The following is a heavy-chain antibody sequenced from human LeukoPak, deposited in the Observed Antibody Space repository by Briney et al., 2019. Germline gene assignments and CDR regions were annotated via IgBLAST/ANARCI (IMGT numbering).Heavy chain of an antibody. J-gene: IGHJ4*02. V-gene: IGHV4-4*09. CDR3: ASLDYYDSSGYYPFDY. CDR2: IYTSGGT. CDR1: GDSISSYY. Sequence: TSETLSLTCTVSGDSISSYYWSWIRQPPGKGLEWIGYIYTSGGTNYIPSLKSRVTISVDTSKNQFSLKLSSVTAADTAVYYCASLDYYDSSGYYPFDYWGQGTLVTVSS. D-gene: IGHD3-22*01.